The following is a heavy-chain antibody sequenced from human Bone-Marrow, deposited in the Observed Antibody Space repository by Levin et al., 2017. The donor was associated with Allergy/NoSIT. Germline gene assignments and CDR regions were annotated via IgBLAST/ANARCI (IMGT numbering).Heavy chain of an antibody. D-gene: IGHD4-11*01. CDR2: IDWNGGST. CDR1: GFTFVSYT. V-gene: IGHV3-23*01. Sequence: GGSLRLSCAASGFTFVSYTMSWVRQAPGKGLEWVSGIDWNGGSTYYSNSVKGRFTVSRDNSKNTLFLQMDSLSAEDTVVYFCAKGLQSFYFDQWGQGAQVTVSS. CDR3: AKGLQSFYFDQ. J-gene: IGHJ4*02.